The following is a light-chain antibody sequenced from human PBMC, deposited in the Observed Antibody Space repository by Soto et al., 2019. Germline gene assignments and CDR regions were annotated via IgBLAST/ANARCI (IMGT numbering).Light chain of an antibody. CDR3: QNYSGYPWT. CDR2: KAS. J-gene: IGKJ1*01. Sequence: DIQMTQSPSTLSASVGDRVTITCRASQSISSWLAWYQQKPGKAPKLLIYKASSLETGVPSRFSGSGSGTEFTLTISSLQPDDFATYYCQNYSGYPWTFGQGTKVDIK. CDR1: QSISSW. V-gene: IGKV1-5*03.